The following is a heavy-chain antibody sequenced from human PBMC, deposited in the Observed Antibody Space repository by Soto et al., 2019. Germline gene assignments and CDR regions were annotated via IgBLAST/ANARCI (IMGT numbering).Heavy chain of an antibody. CDR3: ARGPSP. Sequence: QLQLQESGSGLVKPSQTLSLTCAVSGGSLSSGCYSWSWLRQPPGNGLEWIGYIYHSGSTYYNQSLQIRGTRSVDRSKNPCSLKLSSVAAADTAVYYGARGPSPWGQGTLVTVSS. J-gene: IGHJ5*02. V-gene: IGHV4-30-2*01. CDR2: IYHSGST. CDR1: GGSLSSGCYS.